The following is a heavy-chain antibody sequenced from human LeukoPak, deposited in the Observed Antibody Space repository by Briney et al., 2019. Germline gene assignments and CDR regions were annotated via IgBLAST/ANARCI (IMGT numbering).Heavy chain of an antibody. CDR1: GFTFSSYG. V-gene: IGHV3-30*02. CDR3: AKVKLDSSGYPWGSYFDY. D-gene: IGHD3-22*01. Sequence: GGSLRLSCAASGFTFSSYGMHWVRQAPGKGLEWVAFIRYDGSNKYYADSVKGRFTISRDNSKNTLYLQMNSLRAEDTAVYYCAKVKLDSSGYPWGSYFDYWGQGTLVTVSS. CDR2: IRYDGSNK. J-gene: IGHJ4*02.